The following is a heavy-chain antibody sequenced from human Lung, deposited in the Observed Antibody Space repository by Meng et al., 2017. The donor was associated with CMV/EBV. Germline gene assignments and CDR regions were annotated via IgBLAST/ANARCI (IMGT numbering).Heavy chain of an antibody. D-gene: IGHD3-10*01. V-gene: IGHV2-5*02. CDR3: AHRPHYYASGGPGWFDP. CDR2: IYWDDDK. J-gene: IGHJ5*02. Sequence: SGPTLVXPTQTLTLTCAFSGFSLSTSGVGVGWIRQPPGKALEWLALIYWDDDKHYSPSLRSRLTITKDTSKNQVVLTMTNMDPVDTATYYCAHRPHYYASGGPGWFDPWGQGXLVTVSS. CDR1: GFSLSTSGVG.